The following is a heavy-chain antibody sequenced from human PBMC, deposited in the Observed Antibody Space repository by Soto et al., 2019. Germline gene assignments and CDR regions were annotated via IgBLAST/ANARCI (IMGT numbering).Heavy chain of an antibody. V-gene: IGHV4-30-2*01. CDR2: IYHSGST. Sequence: SETLSLTCAVSGGSISSGGYSWSWIRQPPGKGLEWIGYIYHSGSTYYNPSLKSRVTISVDRSKNQFSLKLSSVTAADTAVYYCASAPRRNLGELSFDYWGQGTLVTVSS. CDR3: ASAPRRNLGELSFDY. CDR1: GGSISSGGYS. D-gene: IGHD3-16*02. J-gene: IGHJ4*02.